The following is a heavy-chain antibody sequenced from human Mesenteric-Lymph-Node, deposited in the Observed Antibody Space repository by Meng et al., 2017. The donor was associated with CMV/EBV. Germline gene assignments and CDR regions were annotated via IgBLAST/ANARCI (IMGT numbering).Heavy chain of an antibody. V-gene: IGHV3-48*03. CDR2: ISNAGIAK. CDR1: GFTFSSYE. Sequence: GGSLRLSCAASGFTFSSYEMNWVRQAPGKGLEWVSYISNAGIAKYYADSVKGRFTISRDNAKNSLYLQMNSLRAEDTAVYYCARGSSCHSWGQGTLVTVSS. CDR3: ARGSSCHS. D-gene: IGHD6-13*01. J-gene: IGHJ5*02.